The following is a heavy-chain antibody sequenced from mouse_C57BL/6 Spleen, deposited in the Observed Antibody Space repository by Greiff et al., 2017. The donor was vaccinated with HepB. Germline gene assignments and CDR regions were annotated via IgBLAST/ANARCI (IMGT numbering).Heavy chain of an antibody. Sequence: QVQLQQPGAELVKPGASVKLSCKASGYTFTSYWMQWVKQRPGQGLEWIGEIDPSDSYTNYNQKFKGKATLTVDTSSSTAYLQLSSLTSEDSAVYYCARLHYDLYAMDDWGQGTSVTASS. V-gene: IGHV1-50*01. CDR1: GYTFTSYW. CDR2: IDPSDSYT. D-gene: IGHD2-4*01. J-gene: IGHJ4*01. CDR3: ARLHYDLYAMDD.